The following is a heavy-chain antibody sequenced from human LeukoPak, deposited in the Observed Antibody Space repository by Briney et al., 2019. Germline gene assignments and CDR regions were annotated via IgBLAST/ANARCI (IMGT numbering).Heavy chain of an antibody. J-gene: IGHJ5*02. V-gene: IGHV1-69*13. CDR1: GGTFSSYA. CDR3: ASAGHCSSTSCYGFDP. D-gene: IGHD2-2*01. CDR2: IIPIFGTA. Sequence: GASVKVSCKASGGTFSSYAISWVRQAPGQGLEWMGGIIPIFGTANYAQKFQGRVTITADESTSTAYMELSSLRSEDTAVYYCASAGHCSSTSCYGFDPWGQGTLVTVSS.